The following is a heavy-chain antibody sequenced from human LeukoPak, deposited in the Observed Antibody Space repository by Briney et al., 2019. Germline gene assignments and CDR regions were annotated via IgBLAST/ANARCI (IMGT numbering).Heavy chain of an antibody. Sequence: GGSLRLSCAASGFTFSSYGMHGVRQAPGKGLEWVAFIRYDGSNKYYADSVKGRFTISRDNSKNTLYLQMNSLRAEDTAVYYCAKDGDYDFWSGLYWGQGTLVTVSS. J-gene: IGHJ4*02. D-gene: IGHD3-3*01. CDR3: AKDGDYDFWSGLY. CDR2: IRYDGSNK. CDR1: GFTFSSYG. V-gene: IGHV3-30*02.